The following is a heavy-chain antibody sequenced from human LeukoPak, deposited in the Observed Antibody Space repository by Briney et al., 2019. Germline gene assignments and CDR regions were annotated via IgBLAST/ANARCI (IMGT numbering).Heavy chain of an antibody. CDR3: ATNAGPAALDAVDI. D-gene: IGHD2-2*01. CDR1: GYSISSGYY. J-gene: IGHJ3*02. Sequence: PSETLSLTCAVSGYSISSGYYWGWIRQPPGKGLEWIGSIYHSGGTYYNPSLKSRVTISVDTSKNQFSLKLSSVTAADTAVYYCATNAGPAALDAVDIWGQGTMVTVSS. V-gene: IGHV4-38-2*01. CDR2: IYHSGGT.